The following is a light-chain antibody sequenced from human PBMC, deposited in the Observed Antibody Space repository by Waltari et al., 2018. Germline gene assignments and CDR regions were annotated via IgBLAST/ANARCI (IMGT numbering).Light chain of an antibody. CDR2: AAS. CDR1: QSVSIN. V-gene: IGKV3-15*01. J-gene: IGKJ2*01. Sequence: EIVMTQSPATLPVSPGERATLSCRASQSVSINLAWYQQKPGQTPRLLIYAASTRATGIPARFSGSGSGTEFTLTISSLQSEDFAVYYCQQYNNWPPYTFGQGTKLEIK. CDR3: QQYNNWPPYT.